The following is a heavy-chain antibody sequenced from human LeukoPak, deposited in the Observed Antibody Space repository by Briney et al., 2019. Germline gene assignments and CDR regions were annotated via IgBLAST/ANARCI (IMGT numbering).Heavy chain of an antibody. D-gene: IGHD3-10*01. V-gene: IGHV4-59*08. CDR2: IYYSGST. CDR1: GGSISSYY. Sequence: SETLSLTCTVSGGSISSYYWSWIRQPPGKGLEWIGYIYYSGSTNYNPSLKSRVTISVDTSKNQFSLRLSSVTAADTAVYYCARHSYRGSGSYDYWGQGTLVTVSS. CDR3: ARHSYRGSGSYDY. J-gene: IGHJ4*02.